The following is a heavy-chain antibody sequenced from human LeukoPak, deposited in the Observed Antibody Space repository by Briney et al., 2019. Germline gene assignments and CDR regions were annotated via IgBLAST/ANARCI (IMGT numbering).Heavy chain of an antibody. D-gene: IGHD1-26*01. J-gene: IGHJ4*02. CDR1: GGSMSHFY. CDR3: ARDAYRELYFDS. Sequence: SETLSLTCIVSGGSMSHFYWSWIRQPAGKGLQWIGRVYTSGSTNYNPSLRSRVSMSADTSKNQFSPTLTFVTAADTAVYYCARDAYRELYFDSWGQGILVSVSS. V-gene: IGHV4-4*07. CDR2: VYTSGST.